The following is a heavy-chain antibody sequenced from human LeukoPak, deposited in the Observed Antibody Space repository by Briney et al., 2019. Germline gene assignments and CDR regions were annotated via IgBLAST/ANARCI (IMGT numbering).Heavy chain of an antibody. Sequence: SGTLSLTCAVSGGSISSSNWWRWVSQPPGQGLEWIGEIYHSGSTNYNPSLKSRVTISVDKSNNQFSLKLSSVTAADTAVYYCARGAVAGPYNWFDPWGQGTLVTVSS. J-gene: IGHJ5*02. D-gene: IGHD6-19*01. CDR1: GGSISSSNW. CDR2: IYHSGST. CDR3: ARGAVAGPYNWFDP. V-gene: IGHV4-4*02.